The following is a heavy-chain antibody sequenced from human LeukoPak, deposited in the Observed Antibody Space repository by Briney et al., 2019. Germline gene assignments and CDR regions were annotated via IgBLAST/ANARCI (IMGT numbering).Heavy chain of an antibody. V-gene: IGHV4-34*01. CDR2: INHSGST. D-gene: IGHD6-19*01. Sequence: SETLSLTCAVYGGSFSGYYWSWIRQPPGKGLEWIGEINHSGSTNYNPSLKSRVTISVDTSKNQFSLKLSSVTAADTAVYYCASGTSSGWCLGWFDPWGQGTLVTVSS. CDR1: GGSFSGYY. CDR3: ASGTSSGWCLGWFDP. J-gene: IGHJ5*02.